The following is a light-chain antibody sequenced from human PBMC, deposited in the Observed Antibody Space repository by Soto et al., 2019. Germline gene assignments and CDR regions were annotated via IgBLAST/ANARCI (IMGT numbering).Light chain of an antibody. CDR2: ATS. Sequence: DIQLTQSPSFLSASVGDRVTITCRASQGISGYLAWYQQKPGKAPNLLIYATSTLQTGLPTRFSGSGSGEKFTHTTSPLQPKNFPTYNCKQSFTFAPGTKLNI. V-gene: IGKV1-9*01. J-gene: IGKJ3*01. CDR1: QGISGY. CDR3: KQSFT.